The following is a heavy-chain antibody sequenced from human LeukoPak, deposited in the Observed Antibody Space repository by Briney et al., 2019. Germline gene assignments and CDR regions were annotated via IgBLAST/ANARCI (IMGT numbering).Heavy chain of an antibody. CDR3: ARVADSSGWFGDYFDN. Sequence: SETLSPTCSVSGASIASTSYYWGWVRQPPGKGLEWIGNIYHSGNAYYTSSLRSRVSISVDTSKNLFSLKLTSVTGADTAVYYCARVADSSGWFGDYFDNWGLGTLVTVSS. J-gene: IGHJ4*02. D-gene: IGHD6-19*01. CDR2: IYHSGNA. CDR1: GASIASTSYY. V-gene: IGHV4-39*02.